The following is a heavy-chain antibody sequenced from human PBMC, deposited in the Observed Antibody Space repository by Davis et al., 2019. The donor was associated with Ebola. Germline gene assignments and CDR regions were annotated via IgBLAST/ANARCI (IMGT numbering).Heavy chain of an antibody. CDR1: GYTFTSYG. V-gene: IGHV1-18*01. CDR2: ISAYNGNT. CDR3: ARGMTTVTTHWFDP. Sequence: AASVKVSCKASGYTFTSYGISWVRQAPGQGLEWMGWISAYNGNTNYARKLQGRVTMTTDTSTSTAYMELRSLRSDDTAVYYCARGMTTVTTHWFDPWGQGTLVTVSS. D-gene: IGHD4-11*01. J-gene: IGHJ5*02.